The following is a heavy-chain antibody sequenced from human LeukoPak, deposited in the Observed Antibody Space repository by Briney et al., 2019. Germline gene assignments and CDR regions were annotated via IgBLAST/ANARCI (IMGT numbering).Heavy chain of an antibody. CDR3: ARPSYSSSSLGY. Sequence: SETLSLTCTVSGGSISSSSYYWGWICQPPGKGLEWIGSIYYSGSTYYSPSLKSRVTISVDTSKNQFSLKLRSVTAADTAVYYCARPSYSSSSLGYWGQGTLVTVSS. J-gene: IGHJ4*02. D-gene: IGHD6-6*01. CDR2: IYYSGST. CDR1: GGSISSSSYY. V-gene: IGHV4-39*01.